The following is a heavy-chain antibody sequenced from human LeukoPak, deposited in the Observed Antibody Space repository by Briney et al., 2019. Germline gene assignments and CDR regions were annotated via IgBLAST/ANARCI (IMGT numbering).Heavy chain of an antibody. CDR3: ARGIRYFDSSMMSDY. CDR1: GGSISSYY. D-gene: IGHD3-9*01. V-gene: IGHV4-59*01. Sequence: SETLSLTCTVSGGSISSYYWSWTRQPPGKGLERIGYIYYSGSTNYNPSLKSRVTISVDTSKNQFSLKLSSVTAADTAVYYCARGIRYFDSSMMSDYWGQGTLVTVSS. J-gene: IGHJ4*02. CDR2: IYYSGST.